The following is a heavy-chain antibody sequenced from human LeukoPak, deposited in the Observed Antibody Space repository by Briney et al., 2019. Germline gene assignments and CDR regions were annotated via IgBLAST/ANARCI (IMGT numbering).Heavy chain of an antibody. Sequence: ASVKVSCKAAGYTFTGYYMHWVRQAPGQGLEWMGWINPNSGGTNYAQKFQDRVTMTRDTSINTAYMELSRLASDDTAVYYCARFSVGGRYDFDYWGRGTLVTVSS. D-gene: IGHD3-9*01. CDR3: ARFSVGGRYDFDY. CDR2: INPNSGGT. J-gene: IGHJ4*02. CDR1: GYTFTGYY. V-gene: IGHV1-2*02.